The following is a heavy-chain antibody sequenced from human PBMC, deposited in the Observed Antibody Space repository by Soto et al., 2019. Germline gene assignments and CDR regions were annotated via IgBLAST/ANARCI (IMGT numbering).Heavy chain of an antibody. J-gene: IGHJ4*02. V-gene: IGHV1-18*01. CDR3: ARDRVEAALGTFDQ. CDR1: GYTFSTYP. Sequence: QVQLVQSGAEVKKPGASVTVSCKTSGYTFSTYPISWVRQAPGQGLEWAGWISTYNGKTNYGQKFQGRVTITTDTAASTAYMNLRNLRSDDTAVYYCARDRVEAALGTFDQWGQGTLVTVSS. D-gene: IGHD6-13*01. CDR2: ISTYNGKT.